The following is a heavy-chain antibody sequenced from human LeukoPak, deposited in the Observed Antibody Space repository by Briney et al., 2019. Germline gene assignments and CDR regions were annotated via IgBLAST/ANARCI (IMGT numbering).Heavy chain of an antibody. D-gene: IGHD6-19*01. J-gene: IGHJ4*02. CDR1: GGSISSGDYY. V-gene: IGHV4-30-4*01. Sequence: SQTLSLTCTVSGGSISSGDYYWSWIRQPPGKGLEWIGYIYYSGSTYYNPSLKSRVTISVDTSKNQFSLKLSSVTAADTAVYYCASLPRRYSSGWYGPGDYWGQGTLVTVSS. CDR2: IYYSGST. CDR3: ASLPRRYSSGWYGPGDY.